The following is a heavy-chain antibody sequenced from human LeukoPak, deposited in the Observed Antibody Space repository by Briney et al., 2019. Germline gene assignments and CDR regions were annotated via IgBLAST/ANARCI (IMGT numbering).Heavy chain of an antibody. CDR2: ISPNSGGT. CDR3: ARQVNNNWFDA. CDR1: GYPFTGYY. D-gene: IGHD3-10*01. V-gene: IGHV1-2*02. Sequence: GASVKVSCKASGYPFTGYYMHLLRQAPGQGLEWMGWISPNSGGTKYAQKFQGRVTMTRDTSISTAYMELSRLRSDDTAVFYCARQVNNNWFDAWSQGTLVTVSS. J-gene: IGHJ5*02.